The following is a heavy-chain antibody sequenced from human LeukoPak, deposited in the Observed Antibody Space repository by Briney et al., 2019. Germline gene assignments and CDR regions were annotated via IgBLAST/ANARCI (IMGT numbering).Heavy chain of an antibody. CDR1: GGTFSSSA. V-gene: IGHV1-69*13. D-gene: IGHD6-6*01. Sequence: GASVKVSCKASGGTFSSSAISWVRQAPGQGLEWLGGIIPIFGSSNYAQNFQDRVTITADESTSTAYMELSSLRSEDTAVYYCANSSFQDYYYIDVWGKGTTVAVSS. CDR2: IIPIFGSS. J-gene: IGHJ6*03. CDR3: ANSSFQDYYYIDV.